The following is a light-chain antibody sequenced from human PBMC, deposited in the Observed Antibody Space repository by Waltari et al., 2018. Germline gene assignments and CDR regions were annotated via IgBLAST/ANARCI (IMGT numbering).Light chain of an antibody. CDR1: SSDVGRYNY. Sequence: HSALTQPPSASGSPGQSITISCTGTSSDVGRYNYVSWYQHHPGKAPKLIIFDVTERPSGVPDRFSGSKSGNTASLTVSGLQAEDEADYYCCSYAGTTDVILFGGGTKLTVL. J-gene: IGLJ2*01. V-gene: IGLV2-8*01. CDR3: CSYAGTTDVIL. CDR2: DVT.